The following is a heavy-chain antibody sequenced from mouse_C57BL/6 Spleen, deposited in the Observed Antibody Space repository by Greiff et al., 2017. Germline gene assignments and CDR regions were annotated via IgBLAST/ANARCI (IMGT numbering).Heavy chain of an antibody. V-gene: IGHV1-52*01. CDR2: IDPSDSET. CDR1: GYTFTSYW. Sequence: QVQLQQPGAELVRPGSSVKLSCKASGYTFTSYWMHWVKQRPIQGLEWIGNIDPSDSETHYNQKFKDKATLTVDKSSSTAYMQLSSLRSGESAVSYGGAGGDAMDYWGQGTSVTVSS. CDR3: GAGGDAMDY. D-gene: IGHD3-3*01. J-gene: IGHJ4*01.